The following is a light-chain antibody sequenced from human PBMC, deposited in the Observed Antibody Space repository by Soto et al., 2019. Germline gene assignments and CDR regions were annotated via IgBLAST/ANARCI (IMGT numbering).Light chain of an antibody. CDR1: QRISGY. CDR2: HTS. Sequence: DIPMTQSPSSLSASVGDRVTITCRASQRISGYLNWFQQKPGKAPNLLGYHTSRLQIGVPPRFSGSGSGTDFTLTISSLQPEDFATYHCQQSYSAPPTFGQGTKLDIK. J-gene: IGKJ2*01. V-gene: IGKV1-39*01. CDR3: QQSYSAPPT.